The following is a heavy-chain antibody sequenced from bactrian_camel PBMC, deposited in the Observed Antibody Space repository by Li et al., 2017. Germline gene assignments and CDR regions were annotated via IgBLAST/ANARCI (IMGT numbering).Heavy chain of an antibody. Sequence: VQLVESGGDSVQAGGSLRLSCEGTGYDKPNYCMGYFRQAPGKEREGVAAIYTREGKTYYADSVKDRFTISLDSARNTIYLQMNNLKPEDTAKYTCAVEERGGPTTFCLDDYEYWGRGTQVTVS. CDR1: GYDKPNYC. V-gene: IGHV3S63*01. D-gene: IGHD2*01. CDR2: IYTREGKT. J-gene: IGHJ4*01. CDR3: AVEERGGPTTFCLDDYEY.